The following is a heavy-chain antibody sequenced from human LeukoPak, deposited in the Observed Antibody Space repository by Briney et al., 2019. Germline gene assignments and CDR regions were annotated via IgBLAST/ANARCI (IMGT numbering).Heavy chain of an antibody. Sequence: SETLSLTCAVYGGSFSGYYWSWIRQPPGKGLEWIGEINHGGSTNYNPSLKSRVTISVDTSKNQFSLKLSSVTAADTVVYYCARVRYYYGSGSYYRFDYWGQGALVTVSS. CDR2: INHGGST. CDR3: ARVRYYYGSGSYYRFDY. V-gene: IGHV4-34*01. D-gene: IGHD3-10*01. J-gene: IGHJ4*02. CDR1: GGSFSGYY.